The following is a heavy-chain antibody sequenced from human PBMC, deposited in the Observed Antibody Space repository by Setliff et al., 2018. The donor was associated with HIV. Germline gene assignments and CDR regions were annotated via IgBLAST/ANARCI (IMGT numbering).Heavy chain of an antibody. CDR2: ISSSSSYI. J-gene: IGHJ3*02. Sequence: PGGSLRLSCAASDFTFSSYNMNWVRQAPGKGLEWVSSISSSSSYIYYADSVKGRFTISRDNAKNSLYLQMNSLRAEDTAVYYCARMGAKHAFDIWGQGTMVTVSS. CDR1: DFTFSSYN. D-gene: IGHD1-26*01. V-gene: IGHV3-21*01. CDR3: ARMGAKHAFDI.